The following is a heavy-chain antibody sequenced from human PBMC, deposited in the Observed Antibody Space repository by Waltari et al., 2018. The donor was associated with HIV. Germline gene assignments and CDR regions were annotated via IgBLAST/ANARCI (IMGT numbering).Heavy chain of an antibody. Sequence: QVQLVQSGAEMKMPESSVKVSCKASGGGFSSYTISWVRQAPGQGLEWMGGIIPMFGATNNAQKFQGRVTITAYDSTSSVYLELSSLTSDDTAVYYCARGGCSGRTCYSKSFDLWGQGTRVTVS. CDR2: IIPMFGAT. V-gene: IGHV1-69*01. CDR3: ARGGCSGRTCYSKSFDL. J-gene: IGHJ3*01. D-gene: IGHD2-15*01. CDR1: GGGFSSYT.